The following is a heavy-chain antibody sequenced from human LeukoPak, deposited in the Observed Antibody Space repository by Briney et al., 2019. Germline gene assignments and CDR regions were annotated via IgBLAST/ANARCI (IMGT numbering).Heavy chain of an antibody. CDR3: ASADCSSSTCYLRRSWFDP. Sequence: PGGSLRLFCAASGFTLSNYDMNWVRQAPGKGLEWVSSISTSSRYIYYKDSVRGRFTISRDDAKNSLYLEMNSLRAEDTAVYYCASADCSSSTCYLRRSWFDPWGQGTLVTVSS. CDR1: GFTLSNYD. D-gene: IGHD2-2*01. J-gene: IGHJ5*02. V-gene: IGHV3-21*01. CDR2: ISTSSRYI.